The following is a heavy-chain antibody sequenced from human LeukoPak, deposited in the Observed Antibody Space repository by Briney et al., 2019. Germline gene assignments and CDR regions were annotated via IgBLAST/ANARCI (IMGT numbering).Heavy chain of an antibody. V-gene: IGHV6-1*01. CDR3: ARDGAGYFDWLLSSFDY. CDR1: GDSVSSNSAA. Sequence: SQTLSLTCAISGDSVSSNSAAWNWIRQSPSRGLEWLGRTYHRSKWYNDYAVSVKSRITINPDTSKNQFSLQLNSVTPEDTAVYYCARDGAGYFDWLLSSFDYWGQGTLVTVSS. J-gene: IGHJ4*02. CDR2: TYHRSKWYN. D-gene: IGHD3-9*01.